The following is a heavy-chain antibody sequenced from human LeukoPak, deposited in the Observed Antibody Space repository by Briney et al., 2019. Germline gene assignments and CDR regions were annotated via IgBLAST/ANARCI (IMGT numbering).Heavy chain of an antibody. Sequence: TSETLSLTCIVSGAAMTSHHWNWIRQTPGKRLEWIGYIYHRANTNFITSYSSSLRSRVSMSVDMSKNHFSLGLTSVTAADTAIYYCSGGRSSRYSDYWGQGALVTVFS. D-gene: IGHD3-9*01. CDR2: IYHRANT. V-gene: IGHV4-59*11. CDR3: SGGRSSRYSDY. CDR1: GAAMTSHH. J-gene: IGHJ4*02.